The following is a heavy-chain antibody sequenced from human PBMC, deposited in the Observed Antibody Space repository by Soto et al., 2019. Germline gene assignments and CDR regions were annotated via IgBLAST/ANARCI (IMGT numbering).Heavy chain of an antibody. V-gene: IGHV4-31*09. Sequence: SETLSLTCTVSGGSISTGGYYWSWIRQHPGKGLEWIGYIYNSATTYYSPSLRGRATISVDKSNNQFSLRLRSVTAADTAVYYCATLPPRIVVSLLPIPTWGQGILVTVSS. CDR1: GGSISTGGYY. J-gene: IGHJ5*02. D-gene: IGHD2-21*01. CDR3: ATLPPRIVVSLLPIPT. CDR2: IYNSATT.